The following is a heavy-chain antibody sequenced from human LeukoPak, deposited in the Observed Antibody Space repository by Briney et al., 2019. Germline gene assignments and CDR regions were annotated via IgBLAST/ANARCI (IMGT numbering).Heavy chain of an antibody. J-gene: IGHJ4*02. CDR1: GGSISSSSYY. CDR3: AITRSSGWYYYFDY. V-gene: IGHV4-39*01. Sequence: SETLSLTCTVSGGSISSSSYYWGWIRQPPGKGLEWIGSIYYSGSTYYNPSLKSRVTISVDTSKNQFSLKLSSVTAADTAVYYCAITRSSGWYYYFDYWGQGTLVTVSS. CDR2: IYYSGST. D-gene: IGHD6-19*01.